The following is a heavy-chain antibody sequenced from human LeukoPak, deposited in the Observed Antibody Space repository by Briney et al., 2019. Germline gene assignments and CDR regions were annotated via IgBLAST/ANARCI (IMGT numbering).Heavy chain of an antibody. CDR1: DGSISDSY. D-gene: IGHD2/OR15-2a*01. CDR2: IYFTGFT. CDR3: ARILARQFTSFSDSSPYTYYYMDV. Sequence: SETLSLTCTVTDGSISDSYWSWIRQSPGKGLEWIGYIYFTGFTHYNPSLKSRVTMSVDMSKKQFSLNLNSVTAADTAVYYCARILARQFTSFSDSSPYTYYYMDVWGKGTTVTVSS. J-gene: IGHJ6*03. V-gene: IGHV4-59*01.